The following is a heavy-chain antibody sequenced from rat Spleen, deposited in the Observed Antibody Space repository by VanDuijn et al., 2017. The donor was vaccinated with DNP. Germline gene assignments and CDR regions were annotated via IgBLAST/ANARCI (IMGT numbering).Heavy chain of an antibody. D-gene: IGHD1-6*01. CDR3: TTEDVYYGWGDY. CDR1: GFTFSDYG. J-gene: IGHJ2*01. V-gene: IGHV5S23*01. Sequence: EVQLVESGGGLVRPGGSLKLSCAASGFTFSDYGMAWVRQTPKKGLEWVTTISTGGGTTYYRDSVKGRFTISRDDAKSTLYLQMDSLRSEDTATYYCTTEDVYYGWGDYWGQGVMVTVSS. CDR2: ISTGGGTT.